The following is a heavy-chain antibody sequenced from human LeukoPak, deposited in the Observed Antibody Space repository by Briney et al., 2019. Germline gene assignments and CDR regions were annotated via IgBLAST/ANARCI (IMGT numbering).Heavy chain of an antibody. CDR1: GDSISTSSYY. J-gene: IGHJ6*03. Sequence: SSETLSLTCSVSGDSISTSSYYWGWIRQPPGKGLEWIGTIYYSGSTYYNPSLTSRVTISVDTSKNQFSLKLSSVTAADTAVYYCARHKDYYYSYMDVWGKGTTVTISS. V-gene: IGHV4-39*01. CDR2: IYYSGST. CDR3: ARHKDYYYSYMDV.